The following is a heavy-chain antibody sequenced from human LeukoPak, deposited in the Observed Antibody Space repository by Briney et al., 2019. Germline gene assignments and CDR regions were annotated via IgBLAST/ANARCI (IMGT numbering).Heavy chain of an antibody. J-gene: IGHJ6*02. CDR2: IYYSGST. CDR3: ARHSSGWYDYYGMDV. CDR1: GGSISSYY. D-gene: IGHD6-19*01. V-gene: IGHV4-59*08. Sequence: SGTLSLTCTVSGGSISSYYWSWIRQPPGKGLEWIGYIYYSGSTNYNPSLKSRGTISVDTSKNQFSLKLSSVTAADTAVYYCARHSSGWYDYYGMDVWGQGTTVTVSS.